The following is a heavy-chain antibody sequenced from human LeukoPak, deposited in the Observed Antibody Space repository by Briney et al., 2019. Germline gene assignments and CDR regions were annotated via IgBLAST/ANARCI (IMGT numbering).Heavy chain of an antibody. D-gene: IGHD3-10*01. CDR1: GFTLDDYA. CDR2: FSWDGGGT. V-gene: IGHV3-43D*03. Sequence: GGSLRHSCAASGFTLDDYAMHWVRQAPGKGLEWVALFSWDGGGTYYADTVKGRFTISRDNSKNSLYLQMNSLRAEDTALYYCAKDMAAYYYASGNIDYWGQGTLVTVSS. J-gene: IGHJ4*02. CDR3: AKDMAAYYYASGNIDY.